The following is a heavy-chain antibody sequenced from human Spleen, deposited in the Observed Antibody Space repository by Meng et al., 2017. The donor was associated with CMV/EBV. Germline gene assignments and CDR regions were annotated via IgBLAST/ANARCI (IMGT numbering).Heavy chain of an antibody. CDR1: GGSISSGGYY. V-gene: IGHV4-31*03. Sequence: SETLSLTCTVSGGSISSGGYYWSWIRQHPGKGLEWIGYIYYSGSTYYNPSLRSRVTISVDTSKNQFSLNLSSVTAADTAVYFCARDQGVYAVENWPYYFDYWGQGALVTVSS. CDR2: IYYSGST. D-gene: IGHD2-8*01. J-gene: IGHJ4*02. CDR3: ARDQGVYAVENWPYYFDY.